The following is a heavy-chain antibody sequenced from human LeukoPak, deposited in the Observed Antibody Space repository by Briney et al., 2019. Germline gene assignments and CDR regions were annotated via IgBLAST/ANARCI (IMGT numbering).Heavy chain of an antibody. V-gene: IGHV4-59*01. D-gene: IGHD3-3*01. J-gene: IGHJ4*02. CDR2: IYYSGST. CDR1: GSSFSGNY. CDR3: ARIPIPIFGVVSDYFDY. Sequence: SETLSLTCTVSGSSFSGNYWSWIRQPPGKGLEWIGYIYYSGSTNYNPSLKSRVTISVDTTKNQFSLKVRSVTAADTAVYYCARIPIPIFGVVSDYFDYWGQETLVTVPS.